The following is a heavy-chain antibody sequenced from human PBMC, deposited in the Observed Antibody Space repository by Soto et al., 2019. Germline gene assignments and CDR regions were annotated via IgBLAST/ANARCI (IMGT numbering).Heavy chain of an antibody. D-gene: IGHD2-15*01. CDR2: IIPILTRT. CDR1: GGTFSTSS. Sequence: QLQLVQSGTEVKEPGSSVKVSCKASGGTFSTSSFVWVRQGPGQGLEWVGGIIPILTRTNFAQKSQGRVTFSADESTRTAYMELRSLTSEDTAIYYCARDVVRSTAGDSWGQGTLVTVSS. J-gene: IGHJ4*02. V-gene: IGHV1-69*01. CDR3: ARDVVRSTAGDS.